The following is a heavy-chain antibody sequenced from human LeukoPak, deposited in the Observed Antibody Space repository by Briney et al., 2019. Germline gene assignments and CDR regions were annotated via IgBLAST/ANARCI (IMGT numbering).Heavy chain of an antibody. CDR2: IKPNSGGP. D-gene: IGHD3-10*01. Sequence: ASLKDSCKPPRYTFTGYYMHWVRQAPGQGLEWMGWIKPNSGGPNYAQKFQGRVTMTRDTSISTAYMELGRLRSDDTAVYYCARDLANYYGSGSYGYWGQGTLVTVSS. J-gene: IGHJ4*02. CDR3: ARDLANYYGSGSYGY. CDR1: RYTFTGYY. V-gene: IGHV1-2*02.